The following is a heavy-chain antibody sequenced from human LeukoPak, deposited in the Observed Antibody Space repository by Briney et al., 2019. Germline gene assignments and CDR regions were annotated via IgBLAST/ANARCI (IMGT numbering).Heavy chain of an antibody. Sequence: ASVKVSCKASGYTFTGYYVHWVRQAPGQGLEWMGWINPNSGGTNYAQKFQGRVTMTRDTSISTAYMELSRLRSDDTAVYYCARDLGKGCSSTSCYDVFDYWGQGTLVTVSS. J-gene: IGHJ4*02. V-gene: IGHV1-2*02. CDR1: GYTFTGYY. D-gene: IGHD2-2*01. CDR2: INPNSGGT. CDR3: ARDLGKGCSSTSCYDVFDY.